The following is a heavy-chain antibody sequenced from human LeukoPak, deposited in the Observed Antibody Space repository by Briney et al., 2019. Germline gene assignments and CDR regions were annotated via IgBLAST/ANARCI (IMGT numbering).Heavy chain of an antibody. D-gene: IGHD6-13*01. J-gene: IGHJ4*02. CDR3: AKPAGYSSSWYPNVDY. V-gene: IGHV3-30*02. CDR1: GFTFSSYG. Sequence: PGGSLRLSCAAPGFTFSSYGMHWGRQAPGKGLEWVAFIRYDGSNKYYADSVKGRFTISRDNSKNTLYLQMNSLRAEDTAVYYCAKPAGYSSSWYPNVDYWGQGTLVTVSS. CDR2: IRYDGSNK.